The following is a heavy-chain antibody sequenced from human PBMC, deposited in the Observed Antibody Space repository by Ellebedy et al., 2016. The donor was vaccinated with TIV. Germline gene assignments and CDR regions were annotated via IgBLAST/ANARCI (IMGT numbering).Heavy chain of an antibody. CDR2: INPSGGST. Sequence: AASVKVSCKASGYTFTSYYMHWVRQAPGQGLEWMGIINPSGGSTSYAQKFQGWVTMTRDTSISTAYMELSRLRSDDTAVYYCARDTGYSYGHWYFDLWGRGTLVTVSS. D-gene: IGHD5-18*01. V-gene: IGHV1-46*01. CDR1: GYTFTSYY. J-gene: IGHJ2*01. CDR3: ARDTGYSYGHWYFDL.